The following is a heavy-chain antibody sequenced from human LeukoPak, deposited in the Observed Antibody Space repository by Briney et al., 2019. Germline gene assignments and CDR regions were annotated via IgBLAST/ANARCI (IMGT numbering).Heavy chain of an antibody. CDR1: GYTFTSYG. V-gene: IGHV1-18*01. Sequence: ASVKVSCKASGYTFTSYGISWVRQAPGQGLEWMGWITSDNGNTNYAQKLQGRVTMTTDTSTSTAYMELGSLRSDDTAVYYCARLSDIVVVVAATDAFDIWGQGTMVTVSS. CDR3: ARLSDIVVVVAATDAFDI. CDR2: ITSDNGNT. D-gene: IGHD2-15*01. J-gene: IGHJ3*02.